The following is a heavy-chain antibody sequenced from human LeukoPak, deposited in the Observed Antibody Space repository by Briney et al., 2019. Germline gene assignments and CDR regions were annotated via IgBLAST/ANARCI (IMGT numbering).Heavy chain of an antibody. D-gene: IGHD3-16*01. CDR3: TRDSAAMILYGMDV. Sequence: GGSLRLSCAASGFTFSSYEMNWVRQAPGKGLEWVSFIRSKTYGGTTDYAASVKGRFTISRDDSKSIAYLQMNSLKIEDTAVYYCTRDSAAMILYGMDVWGQGTTVTVSS. V-gene: IGHV3-49*04. CDR2: IRSKTYGGTT. J-gene: IGHJ6*02. CDR1: GFTFSSYE.